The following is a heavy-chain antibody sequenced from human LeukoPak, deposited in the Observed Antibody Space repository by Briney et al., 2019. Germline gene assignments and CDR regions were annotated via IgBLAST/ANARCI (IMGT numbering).Heavy chain of an antibody. J-gene: IGHJ5*02. CDR1: GDSISSDDYY. CDR3: AREKLGYCSSTSCYFTYYDFWSGSPHPNWFDP. D-gene: IGHD2-2*01. Sequence: SQTLSLTCTVSGDSISSDDYYWSWIRQPAGKGLEWIGRFSASGNSNYNPSLKIRLTISVDRSKNQFSLKLTSVTAADTAVYYCAREKLGYCSSTSCYFTYYDFWSGSPHPNWFDPWGQGTLVTVSS. V-gene: IGHV4-61*02. CDR2: FSASGNS.